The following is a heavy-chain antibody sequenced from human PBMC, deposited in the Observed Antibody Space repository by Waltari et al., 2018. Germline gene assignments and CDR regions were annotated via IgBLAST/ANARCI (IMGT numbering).Heavy chain of an antibody. J-gene: IGHJ4*02. D-gene: IGHD4-17*01. CDR2: IYTSGST. CDR3: ARITNYGYGDYWAYYFDY. CDR1: GGSISSGSYY. V-gene: IGHV4-61*02. Sequence: QVQLQESGPGLVKPSQTLSLTCTVSGGSISSGSYYWSWIRQPAGKGLEWIGRIYTSGSTNYNPSLKSRVTISVDTAKNQFSLKLSSVTAADTAVYYCARITNYGYGDYWAYYFDYWGQGTLVTVSS.